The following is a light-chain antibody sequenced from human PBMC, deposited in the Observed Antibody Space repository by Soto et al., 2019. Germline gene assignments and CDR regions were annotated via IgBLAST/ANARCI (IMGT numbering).Light chain of an antibody. CDR2: DAS. J-gene: IGKJ1*01. V-gene: IGKV1-5*01. CDR3: QHNDTDGK. CDR1: ESIDNW. Sequence: DIKMTKSSSTMPASVVDTVTITCRASESIDNWLAWYQQKPVKAPKLLTFDASTLERGFPSRFSGRGSGTEFTLTISSLKVDDYVTFCCQHNDTDGKVGKGTKADIK.